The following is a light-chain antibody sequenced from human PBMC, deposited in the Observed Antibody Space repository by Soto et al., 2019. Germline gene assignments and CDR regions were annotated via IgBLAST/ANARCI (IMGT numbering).Light chain of an antibody. CDR1: SSDIGHYDY. Sequence: QSVLTQPASVSGSPGQSITISCTGTSSDIGHYDYVSWYQQHPGKAPKLMIYHVTYRPSGVSNRYSGSTSGNSAPLTISGLQADDEADYYCCSLTTSHTYVFGSGTKLTVL. CDR2: HVT. J-gene: IGLJ1*01. CDR3: CSLTTSHTYV. V-gene: IGLV2-14*03.